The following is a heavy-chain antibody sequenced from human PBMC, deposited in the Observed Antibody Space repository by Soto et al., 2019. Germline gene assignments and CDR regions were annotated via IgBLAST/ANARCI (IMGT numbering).Heavy chain of an antibody. CDR1: GGSISSGGYS. Sequence: PSETLSLTCAVSGGSISSGGYSWSWIRQPPGKGLEWIGYIYHSGSTYYNPSLKSRVTISVDRSKNQFSLKLSSVTAADTAVYYCARTGITGGKGFNWYFDLWGRGTLVTVSS. V-gene: IGHV4-30-2*01. J-gene: IGHJ2*01. CDR2: IYHSGST. D-gene: IGHD7-27*01. CDR3: ARTGITGGKGFNWYFDL.